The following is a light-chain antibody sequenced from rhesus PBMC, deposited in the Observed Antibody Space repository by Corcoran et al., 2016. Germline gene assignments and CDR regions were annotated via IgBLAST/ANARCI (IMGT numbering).Light chain of an antibody. J-gene: IGLJ1*01. V-gene: IGLV2-23*01. Sequence: QAALTQPPSVSGSPGQSVTISCTGTSSDIGGYNYVSWYQQHPGKAPKLMIYDVSKRPSGVSDRFSGSKSGNTASLTISGLQAEDDGDYYCCSYTTSNSYIFGPGTRLTVL. CDR2: DVS. CDR1: SSDIGGYNY. CDR3: CSYTTSNSYI.